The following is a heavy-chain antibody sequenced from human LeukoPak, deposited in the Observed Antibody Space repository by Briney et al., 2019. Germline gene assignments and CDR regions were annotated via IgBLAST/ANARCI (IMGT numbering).Heavy chain of an antibody. V-gene: IGHV1-18*01. CDR1: GYTFTSYG. J-gene: IGHJ5*02. CDR3: ARVSYYYDSSGYYSFDP. CDR2: ISAYNGNT. Sequence: GASVKVSCKASGYTFTSYGISWVRRAPGQGLEWMGWISAYNGNTNYAQKLQGRVTMTTDTSTSTAYMELRSLRSDDTAVYYCARVSYYYDSSGYYSFDPWGQGTLVTVSS. D-gene: IGHD3-22*01.